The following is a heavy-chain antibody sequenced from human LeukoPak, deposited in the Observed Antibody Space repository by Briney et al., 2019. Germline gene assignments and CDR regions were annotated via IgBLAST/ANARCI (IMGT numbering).Heavy chain of an antibody. Sequence: SETLSLTCTISAGSISSYSCNWIRQPPGKGLEWIGYVYYGGTTSYNPSLKGRVTISVDTSKNQFSLKLTSVTAADTAVYYCARGSTTGDWFDPWGQGTLVTVSS. CDR3: ARGSTTGDWFDP. J-gene: IGHJ5*02. V-gene: IGHV4-59*01. D-gene: IGHD4-17*01. CDR1: AGSISSYS. CDR2: VYYGGTT.